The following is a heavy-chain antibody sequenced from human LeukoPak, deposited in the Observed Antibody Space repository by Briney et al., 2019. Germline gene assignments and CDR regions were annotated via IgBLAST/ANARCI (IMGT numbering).Heavy chain of an antibody. V-gene: IGHV1-18*04. CDR3: ARDSKYYYGSGSPGDY. CDR1: GYTFTSYG. J-gene: IGHJ4*02. Sequence: ASVKVSCKASGYTFTSYGISWVRQAPGQGLEWMGWISAYNGNTNYAQKLQGRVTMTTDTSTSTAYMELRSLRSDDTAVYYCARDSKYYYGSGSPGDYWGQGTLVTVSS. CDR2: ISAYNGNT. D-gene: IGHD3-10*01.